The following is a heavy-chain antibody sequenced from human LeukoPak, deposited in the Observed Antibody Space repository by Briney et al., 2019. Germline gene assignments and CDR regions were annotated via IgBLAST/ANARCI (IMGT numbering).Heavy chain of an antibody. CDR1: GGSISSGGYY. CDR2: IYYSGST. D-gene: IGHD6-13*01. V-gene: IGHV4-31*03. J-gene: IGHJ4*02. CDR3: ARLVRIAAAGTFDY. Sequence: SQTLSLTCTVSGGSISSGGYYWSWIRQHPGKGLEWIGYIYYSGSTNYNPSLKSRVTISVDTSKNQFSLKLSSVTAADTAVYYCARLVRIAAAGTFDYWGQGTLVTVSS.